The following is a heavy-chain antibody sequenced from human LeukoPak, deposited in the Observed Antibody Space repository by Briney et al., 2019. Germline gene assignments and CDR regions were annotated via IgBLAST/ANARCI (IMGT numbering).Heavy chain of an antibody. J-gene: IGHJ3*02. CDR3: ASPYCSGGTCYAHDAFAI. Sequence: ASVKVSCKASGYTFTSYGISWVRQAPGQGLEWMGWISVYNGNTNYAQKLQGRVTMTTDTSTSTAYMEQRSLRSDDTAVYYCASPYCSGGTCYAHDAFAIWGQGTMVTVSS. CDR1: GYTFTSYG. D-gene: IGHD2-15*01. CDR2: ISVYNGNT. V-gene: IGHV1-18*01.